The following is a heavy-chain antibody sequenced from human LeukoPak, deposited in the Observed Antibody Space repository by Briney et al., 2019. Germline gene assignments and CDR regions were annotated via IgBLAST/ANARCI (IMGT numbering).Heavy chain of an antibody. V-gene: IGHV3-48*04. CDR3: ARGIDEWLYLNY. Sequence: QPGGSLRLSCAASGFTFSSYAMSWVRQAPGKGLEWVSYISSSSSYTNYADSVKGRFTITRDNAKNSLYLQMNSLRAEDTAVYYCARGIDEWLYLNYWGQGALVTVS. CDR1: GFTFSSYA. J-gene: IGHJ4*02. CDR2: ISSSSSYT. D-gene: IGHD3-3*01.